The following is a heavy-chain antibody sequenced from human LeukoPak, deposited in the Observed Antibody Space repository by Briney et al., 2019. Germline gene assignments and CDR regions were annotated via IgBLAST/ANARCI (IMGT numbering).Heavy chain of an antibody. CDR2: ISYDGSNK. Sequence: PGRSLRLSCAASGFTFSSYAMHWVRQAPGKGLEWVAVISYDGSNKYYADPVKGRFTISRDNSKNTLYLQMNSLRAEDTAVYYCARAPIRIHLYSSGEFDYWGQGTLVTVSS. CDR1: GFTFSSYA. CDR3: ARAPIRIHLYSSGEFDY. D-gene: IGHD6-19*01. V-gene: IGHV3-30-3*01. J-gene: IGHJ4*02.